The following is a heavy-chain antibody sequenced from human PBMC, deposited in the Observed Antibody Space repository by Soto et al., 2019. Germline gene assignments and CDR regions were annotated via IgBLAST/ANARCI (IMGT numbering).Heavy chain of an antibody. CDR1: GYTFTSYG. Sequence: ASVKVSCKASGYTFTSYGISWVRQAPGQGLEWMGWISAYNGNTNYAQKLQGRVTMTTDTSTSTAYMELRSLRSDDTAVYYCARETQDYDILTGKKYYYYYYGMDVWGQGTTVTVSS. CDR2: ISAYNGNT. V-gene: IGHV1-18*01. J-gene: IGHJ6*02. CDR3: ARETQDYDILTGKKYYYYYYGMDV. D-gene: IGHD3-9*01.